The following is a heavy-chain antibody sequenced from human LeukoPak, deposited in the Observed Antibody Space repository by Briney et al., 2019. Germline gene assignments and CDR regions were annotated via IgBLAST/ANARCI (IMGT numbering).Heavy chain of an antibody. CDR1: GFTFSSYW. V-gene: IGHV3-74*01. Sequence: GGSLRLSCAASGFTFSSYWMHWVRQAPGKGLVWVSRLNTDGSRTSYADSVKGRFTISRDNAKNMLYLQMNSLRAEDTAVYYCARRCSGGSCYSQNDAFDIWGQGTMVTVSS. CDR3: ARRCSGGSCYSQNDAFDI. J-gene: IGHJ3*02. D-gene: IGHD2-15*01. CDR2: LNTDGSRT.